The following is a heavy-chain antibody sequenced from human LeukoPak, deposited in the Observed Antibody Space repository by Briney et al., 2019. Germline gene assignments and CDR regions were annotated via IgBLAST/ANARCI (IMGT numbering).Heavy chain of an antibody. J-gene: IGHJ4*02. CDR2: ISTGSSYI. CDR1: GFAFSSYR. CDR3: TKSGEQWLPDY. V-gene: IGHV3-21*01. Sequence: PWGSVRLSCAASGFAFSSYRMNWVRQAPGKGLEWVSSISTGSSYIHYADSVKGRFTISRDNAKNSLYLQMNSLRAEDTALYYCTKSGEQWLPDYWGQGTMVTVSS. D-gene: IGHD6-19*01.